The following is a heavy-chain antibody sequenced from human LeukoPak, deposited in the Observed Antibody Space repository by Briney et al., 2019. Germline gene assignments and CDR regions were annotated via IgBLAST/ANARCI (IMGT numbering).Heavy chain of an antibody. CDR2: IYYSGTT. Sequence: SETLSLTCTVSGGSISSSSYYWGWIRQPPGKGLEWIGSIYYSGTTYYNPSLKSRVTISVDTSKNQFSLKLSSVTDADTAVYYCARDSLGSPASDYWGQGTLVTVSS. J-gene: IGHJ4*02. CDR3: ARDSLGSPASDY. CDR1: GGSISSSSYY. D-gene: IGHD2-2*01. V-gene: IGHV4-39*07.